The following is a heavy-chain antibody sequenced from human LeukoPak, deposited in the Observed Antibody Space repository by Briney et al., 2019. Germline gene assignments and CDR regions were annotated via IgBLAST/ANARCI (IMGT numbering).Heavy chain of an antibody. J-gene: IGHJ4*02. CDR2: INSDGSSR. Sequence: PGGSLRLSCAASGFTFSSYWMHWVRQAPGKGLVRVSRINSDGSSRSYADSVKGRFTISRDNAKNTLYLQMNSLRAEDTAVYYCARARYYYDSSGYYPDYWGQGTLVTVSS. D-gene: IGHD3-22*01. V-gene: IGHV3-74*01. CDR1: GFTFSSYW. CDR3: ARARYYYDSSGYYPDY.